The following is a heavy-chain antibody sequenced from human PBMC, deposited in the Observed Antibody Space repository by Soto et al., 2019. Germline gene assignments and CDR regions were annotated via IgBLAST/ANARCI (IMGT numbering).Heavy chain of an antibody. D-gene: IGHD3-3*01. CDR2: IHHSGRT. CDR3: AAPVDKFWRGVLYSYMAV. CDR1: GVSSSSSSYY. J-gene: IGHJ6*03. Sequence: QLQLQASGPGLVTPSETLSLTGSVSGVSSSSSSYYWSWIRQPPGKGLEWVGSIHHSGRTYYNPSHQSRVTISGDTSKEQLSLQLSFLTAADTAEYYWAAPVDKFWRGVLYSYMAVWGAGTAVTV. V-gene: IGHV4-39*01.